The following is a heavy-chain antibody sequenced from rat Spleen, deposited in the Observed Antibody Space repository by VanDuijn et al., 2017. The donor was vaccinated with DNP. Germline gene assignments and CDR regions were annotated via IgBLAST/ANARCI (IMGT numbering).Heavy chain of an antibody. Sequence: EVQLQESGPGLVKPSQSLSLTCSVTGYSITSNYWGWIRKFPGNKMEWIGHISYSGSTSYNPSLKSRISITRDTSKNHFFLQLNSVTTEDTATYYCARYDGTYYYDYFDYWGQGVMVTVSS. V-gene: IGHV3-1*01. CDR1: GYSITSNY. D-gene: IGHD1-12*02. CDR3: ARYDGTYYYDYFDY. J-gene: IGHJ2*01. CDR2: ISYSGST.